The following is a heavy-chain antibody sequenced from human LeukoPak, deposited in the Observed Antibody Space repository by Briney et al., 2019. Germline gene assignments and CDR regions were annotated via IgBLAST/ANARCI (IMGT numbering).Heavy chain of an antibody. V-gene: IGHV3-7*01. CDR2: IKQDGSEK. CDR1: GFTFSSYW. D-gene: IGHD2-15*01. Sequence: GGSLRLSCAASGFTFSSYWMSWVRQAPGKGLEWVANIKQDGSEKYYVDSVKGRFTISRDNAKNSLYLQMNSLRAEDTAVYYCATTFRSGGIPFDYWGQGTLVTVSS. CDR3: ATTFRSGGIPFDY. J-gene: IGHJ4*02.